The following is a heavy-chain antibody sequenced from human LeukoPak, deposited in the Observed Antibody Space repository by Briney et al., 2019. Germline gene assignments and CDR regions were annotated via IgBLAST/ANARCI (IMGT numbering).Heavy chain of an antibody. V-gene: IGHV3-13*01. D-gene: IGHD2-21*02. CDR3: ARACGGDCYLSDY. CDR2: IGTAGDT. Sequence: GGSLRLSCAASGFTFSSYDMHWVRQATGKGLEWVSAIGTAGDTYYPGSVKGRFTISRENAKNSLYLQMNSLRAGDTAVYYCARACGGDCYLSDYWGQGTLVTVSS. CDR1: GFTFSSYD. J-gene: IGHJ4*02.